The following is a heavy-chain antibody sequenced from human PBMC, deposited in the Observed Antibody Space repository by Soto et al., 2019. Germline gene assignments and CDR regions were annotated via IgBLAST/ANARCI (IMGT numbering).Heavy chain of an antibody. CDR3: ARAYYDYIWGSYRYDY. CDR1: GGSISSYY. V-gene: IGHV4-59*08. D-gene: IGHD3-16*02. J-gene: IGHJ4*02. CDR2: IYYSGST. Sequence: PSETLSLTCTVSGGSISSYYWSWIRQPPGKGLEWIGYIYYSGSTNYNPSLKSRDTISVDTSKNQFYLKLNSVTVADTALFFCARAYYDYIWGSYRYDYWGQGTLVTVSS.